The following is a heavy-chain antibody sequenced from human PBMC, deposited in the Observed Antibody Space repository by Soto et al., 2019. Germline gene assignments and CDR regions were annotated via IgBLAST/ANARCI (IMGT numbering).Heavy chain of an antibody. CDR3: ARYAGSSWFDY. Sequence: QVQLQESGPGLVKPSETLSLTCTVSGGSISTYYWSWIRQPPGKGLEWIAYINYSGRTNYNPSLKRRVTLSLDTSKNQFSLKLRSVTAADTAVYYCARYAGSSWFDYWGQGTLVTVSS. J-gene: IGHJ4*02. D-gene: IGHD6-13*01. CDR1: GGSISTYY. CDR2: INYSGRT. V-gene: IGHV4-59*01.